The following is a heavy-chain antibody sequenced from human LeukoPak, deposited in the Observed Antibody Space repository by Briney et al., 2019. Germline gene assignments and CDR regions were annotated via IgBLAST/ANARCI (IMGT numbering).Heavy chain of an antibody. Sequence: GGALRLSCAASGFTFSSYGMHWVRQAPGKGLEWVAVILYDGSNKYYADSVKGRFTISRDNSKNTLYLQMNSLRAEDTAVYYCARLAGQDSYNLAILDYWGQGTLVTVSS. V-gene: IGHV3-30*03. CDR1: GFTFSSYG. J-gene: IGHJ4*02. D-gene: IGHD5-24*01. CDR2: ILYDGSNK. CDR3: ARLAGQDSYNLAILDY.